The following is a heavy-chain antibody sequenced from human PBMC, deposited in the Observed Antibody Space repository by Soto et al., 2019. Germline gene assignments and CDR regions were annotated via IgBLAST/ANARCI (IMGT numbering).Heavy chain of an antibody. CDR1: GFTFSSYG. Sequence: QVQLVESGGGVVQPGRSLRLSCAASGFTFSSYGMHWVRQAPGKGLEWVAVISYDGSNKYYADSVKGRFTISRDNSNNTLYLQMNSMRSEDTAAYSCAEAGIAAADYYYYGMDVWGQGTTVAVSS. V-gene: IGHV3-30*18. CDR2: ISYDGSNK. D-gene: IGHD6-13*01. J-gene: IGHJ6*02. CDR3: AEAGIAAADYYYYGMDV.